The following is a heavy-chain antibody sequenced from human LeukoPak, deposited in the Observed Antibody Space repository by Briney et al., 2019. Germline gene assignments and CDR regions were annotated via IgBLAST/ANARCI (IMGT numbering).Heavy chain of an antibody. CDR2: INHSGST. J-gene: IGHJ3*02. CDR1: GGSFSGYY. D-gene: IGHD4-17*01. CDR3: ARGGDYRFRDAFDI. V-gene: IGHV4-34*01. Sequence: PSETLSLTCAVHGGSFSGYYWSWIRQPPGKGLEWIGEINHSGSTNYNPSLKSRVTISVDTSKNQFSLKLSSVTAADTAVYYCARGGDYRFRDAFDIWGQGTMVTVSS.